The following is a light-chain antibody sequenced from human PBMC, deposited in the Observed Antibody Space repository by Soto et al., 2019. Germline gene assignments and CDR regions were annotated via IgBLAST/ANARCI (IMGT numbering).Light chain of an antibody. CDR2: GAS. CDR3: QQYDNSIT. CDR1: QSVSSNK. V-gene: IGKV3-20*01. Sequence: EIVLTQSPGTLSLSPGERATLSCRASQSVSSNKLAWYHQKPVQTPRHLIYGASSKATVIPDRFSGSGSGTDFTLTISRLEPEDFAVYYWQQYDNSITFGQGTRLQIE. J-gene: IGKJ5*01.